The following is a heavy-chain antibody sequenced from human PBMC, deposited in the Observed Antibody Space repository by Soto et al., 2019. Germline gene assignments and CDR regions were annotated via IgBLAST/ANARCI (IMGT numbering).Heavy chain of an antibody. CDR3: ARGGVITMIVGVIPYDAFDI. J-gene: IGHJ3*02. V-gene: IGHV1-8*01. D-gene: IGHD3-22*01. CDR2: MNPNSGNT. CDR1: GYTFTSYD. Sequence: ASVKVSCKASGYTFTSYDINWVRQATGQGLEWMGWMNPNSGNTGYAQKFQGRVTMTRNTPISTAYMELSSLRSEDTAVYYCARGGVITMIVGVIPYDAFDIWGQGTLDTAS.